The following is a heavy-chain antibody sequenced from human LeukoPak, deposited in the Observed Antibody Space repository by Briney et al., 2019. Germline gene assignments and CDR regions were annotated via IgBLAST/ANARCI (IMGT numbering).Heavy chain of an antibody. J-gene: IGHJ3*02. CDR2: INHSGGT. CDR1: GGSFSGYY. V-gene: IGHV4-34*01. Sequence: SETLSLTCAVYGGSFSGYYWSWIRQPPGKGLEWIGEINHSGGTNYNPSLKSRVTISVDTSKNQFSLKLSSVTAADTAVYYCARGGGDYDSSGYYYSHAFDIWGQGTMVTVSS. CDR3: ARGGGDYDSSGYYYSHAFDI. D-gene: IGHD3-22*01.